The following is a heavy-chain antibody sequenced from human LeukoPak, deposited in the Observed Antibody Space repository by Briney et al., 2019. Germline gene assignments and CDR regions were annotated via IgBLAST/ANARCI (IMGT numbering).Heavy chain of an antibody. CDR2: IRSKPYGGTT. CDR3: TRVRCSTTSCYYYYYYYYMDV. J-gene: IGHJ6*03. D-gene: IGHD2-2*01. CDR1: GFTFSSYS. V-gene: IGHV3-49*04. Sequence: GGSLRLSCAASGFTFSSYSMIWVRQAPGKGLEWVGFIRSKPYGGTTEYAASVKGRFTISRDDSKSIAYLQMNSLKTEDTAVYYCTRVRCSTTSCYYYYYYYYMDVWGKGTTVTVSS.